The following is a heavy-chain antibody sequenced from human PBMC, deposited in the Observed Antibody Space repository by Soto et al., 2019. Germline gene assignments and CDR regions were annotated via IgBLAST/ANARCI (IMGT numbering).Heavy chain of an antibody. V-gene: IGHV4-59*01. Sequence: SETLSLTCSVSGGSISRYYWSWIRQPPGKGLEWIGSIYYSGSTNYNPSLKSRVSISVDTSKNQFSLKLSSVTAADTAVYYCARDVGLLGEVRYYYYGMDVWGQGTTVTVSS. CDR2: IYYSGST. J-gene: IGHJ6*02. CDR3: ARDVGLLGEVRYYYYGMDV. D-gene: IGHD2-15*01. CDR1: GGSISRYY.